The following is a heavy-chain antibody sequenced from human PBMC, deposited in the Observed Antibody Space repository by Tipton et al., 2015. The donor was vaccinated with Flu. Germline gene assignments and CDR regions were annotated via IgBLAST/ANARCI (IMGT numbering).Heavy chain of an antibody. CDR2: IYSDGST. CDR3: VRVGNYRGKD. J-gene: IGHJ4*02. CDR1: GFTVSSSY. Sequence: SLRLSCAASGFTVSSSYISWVRQATGKGLEWVSVIYSDGSTHYADSVKGRFTISRDNSKNTLYLQMNSLRAEDTAVYYCVRVGNYRGKDWGQGTLVTVSS. V-gene: IGHV3-66*01. D-gene: IGHD4-23*01.